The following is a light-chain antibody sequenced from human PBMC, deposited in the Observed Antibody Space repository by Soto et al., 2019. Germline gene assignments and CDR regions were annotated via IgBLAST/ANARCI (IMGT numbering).Light chain of an antibody. CDR1: QSVSSSY. Sequence: EIVLTQSPGTLSLSPGERATLSCRASQSVSSSYLAWYQQKPGQAPRLLIYGASSRATGIPDRFSGSGSGTDFTLTISRLESEDFAVYYCQQYGSSPTFGPETNVDIK. J-gene: IGKJ1*01. V-gene: IGKV3-20*01. CDR3: QQYGSSPT. CDR2: GAS.